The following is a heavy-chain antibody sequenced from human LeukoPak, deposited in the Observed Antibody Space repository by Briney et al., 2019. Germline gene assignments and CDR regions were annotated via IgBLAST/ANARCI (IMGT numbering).Heavy chain of an antibody. CDR1: GFTFSSYG. CDR3: ARDSADDSSGYYPFDY. D-gene: IGHD3-22*01. CDR2: ISGSGGST. J-gene: IGHJ4*02. Sequence: GGSLRLSCAASGFTFSSYGMSWVRQAPGKGLEWVSAISGSGGSTYYADSVKGRFTISRDNSKNTLYLQMNSLRAEDTAVYYCARDSADDSSGYYPFDYWGQGTLVTVSS. V-gene: IGHV3-23*01.